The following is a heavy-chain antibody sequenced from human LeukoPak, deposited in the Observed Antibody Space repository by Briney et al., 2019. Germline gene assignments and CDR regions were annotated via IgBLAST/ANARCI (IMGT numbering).Heavy chain of an antibody. D-gene: IGHD2-21*02. CDR3: ARAGVGTYYYYMDV. J-gene: IGHJ6*03. V-gene: IGHV4-34*01. CDR1: GGSFSGYY. Sequence: SETLSLTCAVYGGSFSGYYWSWIRQPPGKGLEWIGEINHSGSTNYNPSLKSRVTISVDTSKNQFSLKLSSVTAADTAVYCCARAGVGTYYYYMDVWGKGTTVTVSS. CDR2: INHSGST.